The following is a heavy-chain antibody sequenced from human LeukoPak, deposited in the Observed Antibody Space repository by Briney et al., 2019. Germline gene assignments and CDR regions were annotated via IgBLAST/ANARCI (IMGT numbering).Heavy chain of an antibody. CDR1: GGSISSSSYY. Sequence: SETLSLTCTVSGGSISSSSYYWGWIRQPPGKGLEWIGSIYYSGSTYYNPSLKSRVTISVDTSKNQFSLKLSSVTAADTAVYYCARGPMVRGVHGFDYWGQGTLVTVSS. V-gene: IGHV4-39*07. CDR3: ARGPMVRGVHGFDY. D-gene: IGHD3-10*01. J-gene: IGHJ4*02. CDR2: IYYSGST.